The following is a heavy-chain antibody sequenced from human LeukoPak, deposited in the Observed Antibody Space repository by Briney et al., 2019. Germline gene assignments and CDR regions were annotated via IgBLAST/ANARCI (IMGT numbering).Heavy chain of an antibody. J-gene: IGHJ6*03. Sequence: PSETLSLTCAVSGYSISSGYYWGWIRQPPGKGLEWIGSIYHSGSTYYNLSLKSRVTISVDTSKNQFSLKLTSVTAADASVYYCTTTRYCRSTSCYTGYYYYYHMDVWGKGTTVTVSS. CDR3: TTTRYCRSTSCYTGYYYYYHMDV. D-gene: IGHD2-2*02. CDR1: GYSISSGYY. V-gene: IGHV4-38-2*01. CDR2: IYHSGST.